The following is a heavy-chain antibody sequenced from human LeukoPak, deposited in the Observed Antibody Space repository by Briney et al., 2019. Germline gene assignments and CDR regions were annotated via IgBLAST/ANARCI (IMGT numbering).Heavy chain of an antibody. CDR1: GGSISSYY. CDR3: AGRSYYDSSGPKERAYYFDY. V-gene: IGHV4-59*08. D-gene: IGHD3-22*01. CDR2: IYYSGST. J-gene: IGHJ4*02. Sequence: KPSETLSLTCTVSGGSISSYYWSWIRQPPGKGLGVIGYIYYSGSTNYNRSLKSRVTISVDTSKNQFSLKLSSVTAADTAVYYCAGRSYYDSSGPKERAYYFDYWGQGTLVTVSS.